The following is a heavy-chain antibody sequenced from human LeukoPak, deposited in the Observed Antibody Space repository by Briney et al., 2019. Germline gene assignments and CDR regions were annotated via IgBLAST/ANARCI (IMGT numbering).Heavy chain of an antibody. D-gene: IGHD3-10*01. CDR3: ASGSRALFDY. V-gene: IGHV3-48*01. J-gene: IGHJ4*02. CDR2: ISGSSGVI. CDR1: GFTFSSDS. Sequence: GGSLRLSCAASGFTFSSDSMNWVRQGPGKGLEWVSFISGSSGVIYYADSVKGRFTISRDNAKNSLYLQMNSLRAEDTAVYYCASGSRALFDYWGQGTLVTVSS.